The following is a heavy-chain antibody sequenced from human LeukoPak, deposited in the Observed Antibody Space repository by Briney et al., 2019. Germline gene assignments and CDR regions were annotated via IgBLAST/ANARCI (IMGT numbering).Heavy chain of an antibody. CDR2: IKQDGSEK. CDR3: ARSRVLEDP. J-gene: IGHJ5*02. CDR1: GLTFSSYW. V-gene: IGHV3-7*01. D-gene: IGHD3-3*02. Sequence: GGSLRLSCAASGLTFSSYWMSWVRQAPGKGLEWVANIKQDGSEKNYVDSVKGRFTISRDNAKNSLHLQMNSLRAEETAVYYCARSRVLEDPCGQGTLVSVSS.